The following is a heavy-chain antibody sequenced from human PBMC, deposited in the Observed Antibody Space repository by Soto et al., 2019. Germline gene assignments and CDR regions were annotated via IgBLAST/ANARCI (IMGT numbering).Heavy chain of an antibody. CDR2: IKFGGSEK. CDR3: VKDGGYCSSTTCYSPRNHYFDS. J-gene: IGHJ4*02. CDR1: GFTFSDYW. D-gene: IGHD2-2*01. V-gene: IGHV3-7*03. Sequence: HPGGSLRLSCAASGFTFSDYWMSWVRQAPGKGPEWVANIKFGGSEKQYVDSVKGRFSISRDNSRNSLFLQMNSLRAGDTAVYYCVKDGGYCSSTTCYSPRNHYFDSWGQGTLVTVSS.